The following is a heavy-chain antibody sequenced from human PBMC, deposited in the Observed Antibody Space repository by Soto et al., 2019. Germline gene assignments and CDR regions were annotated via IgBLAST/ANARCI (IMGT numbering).Heavy chain of an antibody. CDR2: IYHSGST. V-gene: IGHV4-30-2*01. J-gene: IGHJ5*02. D-gene: IGHD1-26*01. Sequence: SETLSLTCAVSGGSISSGGYSWSWIRQPPGKGLEWIGYIYHSGSTYYNPSLKSRVTISVDRSKNQFSLKLSSVTAADTAVYYCASTFKLALSGQFDPWGQGTLVTVS. CDR1: GGSISSGGYS. CDR3: ASTFKLALSGQFDP.